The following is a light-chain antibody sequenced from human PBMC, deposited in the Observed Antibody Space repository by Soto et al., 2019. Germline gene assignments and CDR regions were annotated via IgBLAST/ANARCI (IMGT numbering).Light chain of an antibody. Sequence: DIQMTQSPSTLSASVGDRVTITCRASQSISSWLAWYQQKPGKAPKLLIYKASSLESGVPSSFSGSGSGTEFTLTISSLQPDDFATYYCQQYNSYPVTFGQGTKVEIK. CDR2: KAS. J-gene: IGKJ1*01. CDR1: QSISSW. CDR3: QQYNSYPVT. V-gene: IGKV1-5*03.